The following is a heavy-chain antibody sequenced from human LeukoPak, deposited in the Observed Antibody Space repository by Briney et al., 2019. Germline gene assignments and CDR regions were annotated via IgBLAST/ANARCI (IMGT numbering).Heavy chain of an antibody. CDR2: ISAYNGNT. CDR1: GYTFTSYG. CDR3: ARDRYYYDSSGYFGLDF. D-gene: IGHD3-22*01. J-gene: IGHJ4*02. V-gene: IGHV1-18*01. Sequence: ASVKVSCKASGYTFTSYGISWVRQAPGQGLEWMGWISAYNGNTNYAQKLQGRVAMTTDTSTSTAYMELRILRSDDTAVYYCARDRYYYDSSGYFGLDFWGQGTLVTVSS.